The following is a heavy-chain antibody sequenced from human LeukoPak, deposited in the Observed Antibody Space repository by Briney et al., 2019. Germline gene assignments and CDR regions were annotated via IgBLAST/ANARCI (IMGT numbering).Heavy chain of an antibody. CDR3: AKRASGSGTSLYYFDY. CDR2: ISNSGGST. V-gene: IGHV3-23*01. J-gene: IGHJ4*02. CDR1: GFTSSSYA. Sequence: PGGSLRLSCAAAGFTSSSYAMSWVRQAPGKGLEWVSLISNSGGSTFYADSVKGRFTISRDNSKNTLYLQMNSLRAEDSAVYYCAKRASGSGTSLYYFDYWGQGTLVIVSS. D-gene: IGHD3-10*01.